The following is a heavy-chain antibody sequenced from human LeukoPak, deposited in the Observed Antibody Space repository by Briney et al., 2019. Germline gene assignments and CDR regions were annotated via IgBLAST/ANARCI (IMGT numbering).Heavy chain of an antibody. CDR3: ARDPLSMTTVTTINWFDP. CDR1: GFTFCSYA. Sequence: GGSLRLSCAASGFTFCSYAMHWVRQAPGEGLEWVAVISYDGSNKYYADSVKGRFTISRDNSKNTLYLQMNSLRAEDTAVYYCARDPLSMTTVTTINWFDPWGQGTLVTVSS. CDR2: ISYDGSNK. V-gene: IGHV3-30-3*01. J-gene: IGHJ5*02. D-gene: IGHD4-17*01.